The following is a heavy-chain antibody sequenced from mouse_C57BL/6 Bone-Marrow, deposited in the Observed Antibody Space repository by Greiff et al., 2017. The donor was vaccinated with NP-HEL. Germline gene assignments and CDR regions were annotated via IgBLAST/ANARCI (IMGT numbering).Heavy chain of an antibody. D-gene: IGHD1-1*01. CDR3: ARLLRPAWFAY. J-gene: IGHJ3*01. V-gene: IGHV1-64*01. CDR2: IHPNSGST. Sequence: VKLQQPGAELVKPGASVKLSCKASGYTFTSYWMHWVKQRPGQGLEWIGMIHPNSGSTNYNEKFKSKATLTVDKSSSTAYMQLSSLTSEDSAVYYCARLLRPAWFAYWGQGTLVTVSA. CDR1: GYTFTSYW.